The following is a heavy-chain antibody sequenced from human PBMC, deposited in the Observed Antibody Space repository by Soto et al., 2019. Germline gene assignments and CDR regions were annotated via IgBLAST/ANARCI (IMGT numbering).Heavy chain of an antibody. J-gene: IGHJ6*02. CDR1: GGSIRSGGYY. Sequence: NPSETLSLTCTVSGGSIRSGGYYWSWVRQSPRRGLEWIGNIYYSGSTYYNPSLKTRLTISVDRSKNQFSLNLSSVTAASTGVYYCTRDGLMATACSARHYFGLDVWGQGTTVHVSS. CDR3: TRDGLMATACSARHYFGLDV. CDR2: IYYSGST. D-gene: IGHD5-18*01. V-gene: IGHV4-31*03.